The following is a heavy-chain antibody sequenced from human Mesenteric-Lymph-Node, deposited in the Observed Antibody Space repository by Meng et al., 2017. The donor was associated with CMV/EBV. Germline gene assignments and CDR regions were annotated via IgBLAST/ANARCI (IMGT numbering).Heavy chain of an antibody. J-gene: IGHJ1*01. CDR1: GGSFSGYY. Sequence: SETLSLTCAVYGGSFSGYYWSWIRQRPGKGLEWIGEINHSGSTNYNPSLKSRVTISVDTSKNQFSLKLSSVTAADTAVYYCARVRRRYCSSTSCYHAEYFQHWGQGTLVTVSS. CDR2: INHSGST. V-gene: IGHV4-34*01. CDR3: ARVRRRYCSSTSCYHAEYFQH. D-gene: IGHD2-2*01.